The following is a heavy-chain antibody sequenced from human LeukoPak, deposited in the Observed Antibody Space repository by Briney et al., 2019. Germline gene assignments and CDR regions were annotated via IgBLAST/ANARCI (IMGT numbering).Heavy chain of an antibody. J-gene: IGHJ4*02. CDR3: ARAVGDTVTLYYFDY. D-gene: IGHD4-17*01. CDR1: GYTFTDYA. CDR2: INTNTGNP. Sequence: ASVKVSCKASGYTFTDYAMNWVRQAPGQGLEWMGWINTNTGNPTYAQGFTGRFVFSLDTSVSTAYLQVSSLKAEDTAVYYCARAVGDTVTLYYFDYWGQGTLVTVSS. V-gene: IGHV7-4-1*02.